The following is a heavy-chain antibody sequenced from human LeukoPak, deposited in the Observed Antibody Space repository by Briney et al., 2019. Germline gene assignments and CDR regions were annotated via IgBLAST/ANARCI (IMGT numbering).Heavy chain of an antibody. CDR2: IIPIFGTA. J-gene: IGHJ4*02. D-gene: IGHD1-26*01. CDR1: GGTFSSYA. CDR3: AKELPPVGCFDY. V-gene: IGHV1-69*06. Sequence: SVKVSCKASGGTFSSYAISWVRQAPGQGLEWMGGIIPIFGTANYAQKFQGRVTITADKSTGTAYMELSSLRSEDTAVYYCAKELPPVGCFDYWGQGTLVTVSS.